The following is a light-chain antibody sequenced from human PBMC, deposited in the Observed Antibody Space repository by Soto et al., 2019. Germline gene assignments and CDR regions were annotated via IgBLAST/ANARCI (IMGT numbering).Light chain of an antibody. CDR1: QSVSSSY. J-gene: IGKJ5*01. V-gene: IGKV3D-20*02. CDR2: DAS. Sequence: VMTQFPATLSVSPGARATLSCMAIQSVSSSYLAWYQQKTGQDPRLLIYDASKRATGIKARFSGSGYGKDFNLNISSLEPEDFVVYYCQPHSNWPITVGPGTRLEIK. CDR3: QPHSNWPIT.